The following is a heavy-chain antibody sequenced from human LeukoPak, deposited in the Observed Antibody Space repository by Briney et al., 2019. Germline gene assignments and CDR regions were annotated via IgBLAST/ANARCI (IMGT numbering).Heavy chain of an antibody. CDR1: GFTFSDYY. Sequence: GGSLRLSCAASGFTFSDYYMSWIRQAPGKGLEWVSYISSSGSTIYYADSVKGRFTISRDNAKNSLYLQMNSLRAEDTALYYCAKDIKVGARGADAFDIWGQGTMVTVSS. D-gene: IGHD1-26*01. V-gene: IGHV3-11*01. J-gene: IGHJ3*02. CDR2: ISSSGSTI. CDR3: AKDIKVGARGADAFDI.